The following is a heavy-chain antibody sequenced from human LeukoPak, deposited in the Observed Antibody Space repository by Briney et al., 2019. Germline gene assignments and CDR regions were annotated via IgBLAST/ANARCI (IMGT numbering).Heavy chain of an antibody. CDR3: ATVRYSTIWSFEFDN. CDR2: ISKTGRGI. J-gene: IGHJ4*02. D-gene: IGHD5-12*01. V-gene: IGHV3-11*01. Sequence: PGGSLRLSCAASGFNFSDYFMSWIRQAPGKGLQWLAYISKTGRGIEYAESVRGRFTISRDNAKNSVFLQMDSLRAEDTAVYFCATVRYSTIWSFEFDNWGQGALVTVSS. CDR1: GFNFSDYF.